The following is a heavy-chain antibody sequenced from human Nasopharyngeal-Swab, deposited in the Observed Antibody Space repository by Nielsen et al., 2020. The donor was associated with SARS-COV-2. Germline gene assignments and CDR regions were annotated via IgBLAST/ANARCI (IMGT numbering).Heavy chain of an antibody. CDR3: ARDGLDYDFWSAYFMDV. J-gene: IGHJ6*02. Sequence: ETLSLTCAASGFTFINYNFNWVRQAPGKGLQWVSSISSSSSYIYYADSVKGRFTISRDNAKNSLYLQMNSLRAEDTAVYYCARDGLDYDFWSAYFMDVWGQGTTVTVSS. V-gene: IGHV3-21*01. CDR2: ISSSSSYI. CDR1: GFTFINYN. D-gene: IGHD3-3*01.